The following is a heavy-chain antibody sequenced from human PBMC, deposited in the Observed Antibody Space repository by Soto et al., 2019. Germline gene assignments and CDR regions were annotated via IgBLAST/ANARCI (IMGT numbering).Heavy chain of an antibody. J-gene: IGHJ4*02. V-gene: IGHV3-30*18. CDR2: ISYDGSNK. D-gene: IGHD6-13*01. CDR1: GFTFSTYG. CDR3: AKDRFGYSSSWYYFDY. Sequence: QVQLVGSGGGVVQPGRSLRLSCAASGFTFSTYGMHWVRQAPGKGLEWVAVISYDGSNKYYADSVKGRFTISRDNSKNTLYLQMNSLRVEDTAVYYCAKDRFGYSSSWYYFDYWGQGTLVTVPS.